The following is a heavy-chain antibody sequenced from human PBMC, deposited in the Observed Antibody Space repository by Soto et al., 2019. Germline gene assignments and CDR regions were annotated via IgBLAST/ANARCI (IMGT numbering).Heavy chain of an antibody. V-gene: IGHV3-13*04. Sequence: GASLRLSGAASGCTFSTYDMHWVRQATGKGLEWVSAIGTAGDTYYPGSVKGRFTISRENAKNSLYLQMNSLRAGDTAMYYCARGPPVVAAFDFDYWGQGT. CDR2: IGTAGDT. D-gene: IGHD2-15*01. J-gene: IGHJ4*02. CDR1: GCTFSTYD. CDR3: ARGPPVVAAFDFDY.